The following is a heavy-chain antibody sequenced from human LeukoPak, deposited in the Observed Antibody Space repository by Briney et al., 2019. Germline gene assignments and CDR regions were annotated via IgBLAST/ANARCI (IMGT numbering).Heavy chain of an antibody. CDR3: ARALGGYCSSTSCYTGWFDP. CDR2: SNK. D-gene: IGHD2-2*02. J-gene: IGHJ5*02. Sequence: SNKYYADSVKGRFTISRDNSKNTLYLQMNSLRAEDTAVYYCARALGGYCSSTSCYTGWFDPWGQGTLVTVSS. V-gene: IGHV3-30-3*01.